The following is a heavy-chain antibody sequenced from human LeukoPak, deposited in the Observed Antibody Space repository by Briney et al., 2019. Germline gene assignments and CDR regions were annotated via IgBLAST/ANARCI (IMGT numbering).Heavy chain of an antibody. Sequence: ASVKVSCKASGYSFTDYDFSWVRQAPGQGLEWLGWVSIYNYNTNYAREFQDRITMTTDISTSTAYMELKSLTSDDTAVYFCARTGHYQFDSWGQGTLVTVSS. J-gene: IGHJ4*02. CDR2: VSIYNYNT. CDR1: GYSFTDYD. D-gene: IGHD3-9*01. CDR3: ARTGHYQFDS. V-gene: IGHV1-18*01.